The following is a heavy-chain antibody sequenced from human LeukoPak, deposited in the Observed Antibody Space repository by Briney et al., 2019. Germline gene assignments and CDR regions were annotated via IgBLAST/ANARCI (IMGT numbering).Heavy chain of an antibody. D-gene: IGHD2-2*01. CDR3: ARDRCSSTSCYLDY. V-gene: IGHV1-18*04. CDR1: GYTFTSYG. J-gene: IGHJ4*02. CDR2: INAYNGNT. Sequence: RASVKVSCKASGYTFTSYGISWVRQAPGQGLEWMGWINAYNGNTNYAQKLQGRVTMTTDTSTSTAYMELRSLRSDDTAVYYCARDRCSSTSCYLDYWGQGTLVTVSS.